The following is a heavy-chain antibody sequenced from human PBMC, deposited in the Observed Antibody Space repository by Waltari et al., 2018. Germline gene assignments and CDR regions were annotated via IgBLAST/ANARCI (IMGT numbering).Heavy chain of an antibody. Sequence: EVQLVESGGGLVQPGGSLRLSCAASGFTFSSYAMRWLRQAQGKGLEWVSAISGSGGSTYYADSVKGRFTISRDNSKNTLYLQMNSLRAEDTAVYYCAKVGPRHFIAVAGGDYWGQGTLVTVSS. CDR2: ISGSGGST. CDR1: GFTFSSYA. CDR3: AKVGPRHFIAVAGGDY. D-gene: IGHD6-19*01. V-gene: IGHV3-23*04. J-gene: IGHJ4*02.